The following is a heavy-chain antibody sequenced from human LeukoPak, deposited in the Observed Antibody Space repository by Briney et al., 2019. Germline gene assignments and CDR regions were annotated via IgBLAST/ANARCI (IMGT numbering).Heavy chain of an antibody. CDR2: ISSSSSTI. J-gene: IGHJ4*02. Sequence: GGSLRLSCAASGFTFSSYSMNWVRQAPGKGLEWVSYISSSSSTIYYADSVKGRFTISRDNAKNSLYLQMNSLRAEDTAVYYCARDSYYYGSGSHLDYWGQGTLVTVSS. CDR1: GFTFSSYS. D-gene: IGHD3-10*01. V-gene: IGHV3-48*04. CDR3: ARDSYYYGSGSHLDY.